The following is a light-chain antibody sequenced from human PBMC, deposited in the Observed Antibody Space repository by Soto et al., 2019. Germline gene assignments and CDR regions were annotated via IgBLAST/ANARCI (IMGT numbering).Light chain of an antibody. Sequence: EIVLTQSPATLSLSPGERATLSCRASQSVSSYLAWYQQKPGQAPRLLIYDASNRATGITARFSGSGSGTDFTLTISSLEPEDYAVNYCQQRSNWPRTFGGGTKVEIK. CDR1: QSVSSY. J-gene: IGKJ4*01. CDR2: DAS. CDR3: QQRSNWPRT. V-gene: IGKV3-11*01.